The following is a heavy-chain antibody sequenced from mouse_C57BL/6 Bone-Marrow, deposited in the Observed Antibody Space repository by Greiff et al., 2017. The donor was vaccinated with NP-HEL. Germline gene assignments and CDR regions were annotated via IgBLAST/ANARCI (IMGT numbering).Heavy chain of an antibody. Sequence: QVQLQQPGTELVKPGTSVKLSCKSSGYTFTSYWMHWVKQRPGQGLEWIGNINPSNGGTNYNEKFKSKAKLTVDKSSSTAYMQLSSLTSDDSAVYYCSREGRLLRRGYWYFCVWDTGTPVPVSS. CDR3: SREGRLLRRGYWYFCV. CDR1: GYTFTSYW. J-gene: IGHJ1*03. CDR2: INPSNGGT. V-gene: IGHV1-53*01. D-gene: IGHD2-3*01.